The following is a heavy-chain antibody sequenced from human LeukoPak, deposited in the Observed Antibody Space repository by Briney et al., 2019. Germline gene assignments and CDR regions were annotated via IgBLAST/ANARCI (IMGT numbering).Heavy chain of an antibody. CDR2: IYHSGST. V-gene: IGHV4-38-2*02. CDR1: GYSISSDYY. J-gene: IGHJ6*03. D-gene: IGHD1-7*01. Sequence: SETLSLTCTVSGYSISSDYYWDWIRQPPGKGLEWIGSIYHSGSTYYNPSLKSRVTISADTSKNQFSLKLSSVTAADTAVYYCARDHNWNYPWGYYYYMDVWGKGTTVTISS. CDR3: ARDHNWNYPWGYYYYMDV.